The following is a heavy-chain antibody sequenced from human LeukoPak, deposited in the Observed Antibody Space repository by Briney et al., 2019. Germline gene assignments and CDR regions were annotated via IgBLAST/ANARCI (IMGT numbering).Heavy chain of an antibody. V-gene: IGHV3-23*01. J-gene: IGHJ4*02. Sequence: GGSLRLSCAASGFTFSSYAMSWVRQAPGKGLEWVSAISGSGGSTYYADSVKGRFTISRDNSMNTLYLQMNSLRAEDTAVYYCAKVFLSYYYDSSGYYDYWGQGTLVTVSS. CDR2: ISGSGGST. D-gene: IGHD3-22*01. CDR3: AKVFLSYYYDSSGYYDY. CDR1: GFTFSSYA.